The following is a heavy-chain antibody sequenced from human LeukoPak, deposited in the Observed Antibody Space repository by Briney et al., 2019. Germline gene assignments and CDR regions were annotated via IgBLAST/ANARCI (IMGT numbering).Heavy chain of an antibody. Sequence: PGGSLRLSCAASGFTFSSYSMNWVRQAPGKGLEWVSSISSSSSYIYYADSVKGRFTVSRDNSKTVVYLQMTSLRAEDTAVYYCAKERGAVAAVVDYWGQGTLVTVSS. CDR3: AKERGAVAAVVDY. CDR2: ISSSSSYI. D-gene: IGHD6-19*01. J-gene: IGHJ4*02. CDR1: GFTFSSYS. V-gene: IGHV3-21*01.